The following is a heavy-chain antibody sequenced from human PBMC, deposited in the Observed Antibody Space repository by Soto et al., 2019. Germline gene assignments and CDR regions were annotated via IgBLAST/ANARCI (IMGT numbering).Heavy chain of an antibody. CDR3: ARDQLYYNDISGRPLNAFDV. CDR2: IGLGSSTK. V-gene: IGHV3-48*01. CDR1: GFTFRNYG. J-gene: IGHJ3*01. D-gene: IGHD3-22*01. Sequence: GGSLRLSCAASGFTFRNYGMNWVRQAPGKGLEWVSYIGLGSSTKYYADSVEGRFTISRDDAKNSLYLQMNSLRAEDTAVYYCARDQLYYNDISGRPLNAFDVWGQGTMVTVSS.